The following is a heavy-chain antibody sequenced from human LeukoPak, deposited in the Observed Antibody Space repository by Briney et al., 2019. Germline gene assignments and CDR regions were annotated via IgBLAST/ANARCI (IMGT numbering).Heavy chain of an antibody. J-gene: IGHJ4*02. CDR3: ARVSGWNPLEAAHLDY. V-gene: IGHV4-38-2*02. CDR2: IYHSGST. Sequence: SETLSLTCTVSGYSISSGYYWGCIRQPPGKGLEWIGTIYHSGSTYYNPSLKSRVTISVDTSKNQFSLKLSSVTAADTAVYYCARVSGWNPLEAAHLDYWGQGTLVTVSS. CDR1: GYSISSGYY. D-gene: IGHD6-19*01.